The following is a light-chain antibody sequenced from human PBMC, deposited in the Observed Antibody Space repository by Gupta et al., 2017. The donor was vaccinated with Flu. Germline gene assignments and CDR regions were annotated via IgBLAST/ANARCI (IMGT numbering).Light chain of an antibody. Sequence: QSALTQPASVSGSPGQSIAISCTGSASDIGAYNYVSWYQQHPGKAPIHMIYDVNNRPSGVSTRFTCSNSGNTASLAISGLQADDEADYYCGAYGAVGVFGGGTKVTVL. V-gene: IGLV2-14*03. J-gene: IGLJ3*02. CDR1: ASDIGAYNY. CDR2: DVN. CDR3: GAYGAVGV.